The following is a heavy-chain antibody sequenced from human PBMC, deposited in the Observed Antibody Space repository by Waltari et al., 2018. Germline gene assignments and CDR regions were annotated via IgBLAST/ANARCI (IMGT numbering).Heavy chain of an antibody. V-gene: IGHV4-38-2*01. CDR1: GYSIRRGYW. D-gene: IGHD1-26*01. CDR3: ANNEWGLPVS. CDR2: IYYTSGYT. Sequence: QVQLQESGPGLVKPSETLSLTCSVSGYSIRRGYWWGWIRQPPGKGLEWIASIYYTSGYTQYTPSLRSRVTISSDTSKNQFSLRLTSVTAADTAVYYCANNEWGLPVSWGQGTLVTVSS. J-gene: IGHJ5*02.